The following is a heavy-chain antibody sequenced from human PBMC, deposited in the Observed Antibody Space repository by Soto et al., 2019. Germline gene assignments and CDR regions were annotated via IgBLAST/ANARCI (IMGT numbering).Heavy chain of an antibody. CDR1: GFTVSSNY. CDR3: AAWSGYYGNYYYYMDV. J-gene: IGHJ6*03. CDR2: IYSGGST. V-gene: IGHV3-66*01. Sequence: PGGSLRLSCAPSGFTVSSNYMTWVRQAPGKGLEWVSLIYSGGSTYYADSVKGRFTISRDNSKNTLYLQMNSLRAEDTAVYYCAAWSGYYGNYYYYMDVWGKGTTVTVSS. D-gene: IGHD3-3*01.